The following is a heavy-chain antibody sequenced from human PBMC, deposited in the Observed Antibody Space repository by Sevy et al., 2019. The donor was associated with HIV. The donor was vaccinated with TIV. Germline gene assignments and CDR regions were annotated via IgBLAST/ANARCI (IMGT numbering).Heavy chain of an antibody. CDR3: ASVMAGTHYYYYYGMDV. CDR1: GGSISSYY. CDR2: IYTSGST. V-gene: IGHV4-4*07. Sequence: SETLSLTCTVSGGSISSYYWSWIRQPAGKGLEWIGRIYTSGSTNYNPSLKSRVTMSVDTSKNQFSLKLSSVTAADTVVYYCASVMAGTHYYYYYGMDVWGQGTTVTVSS. J-gene: IGHJ6*02. D-gene: IGHD6-19*01.